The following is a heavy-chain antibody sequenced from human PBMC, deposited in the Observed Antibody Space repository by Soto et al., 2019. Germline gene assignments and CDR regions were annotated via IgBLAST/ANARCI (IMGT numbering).Heavy chain of an antibody. D-gene: IGHD2-21*02. J-gene: IGHJ6*02. CDR2: IIPIFGTA. V-gene: IGHV1-69*13. CDR1: GGPFSSYA. Sequence: SVKVSCKASGGPFSSYAISWVRQAPGQGLEWMGGIIPIFGTANYAQKFQGRVTITADESTSTAYMELSSLRSEDTAVYYCARADAHIVVVTARDYYYYGMDVWGQGTTVTVSS. CDR3: ARADAHIVVVTARDYYYYGMDV.